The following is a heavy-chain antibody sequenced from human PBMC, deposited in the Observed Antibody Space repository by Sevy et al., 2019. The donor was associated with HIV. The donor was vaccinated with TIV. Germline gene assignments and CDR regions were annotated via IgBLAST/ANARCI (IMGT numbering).Heavy chain of an antibody. D-gene: IGHD2-2*01. J-gene: IGHJ6*02. V-gene: IGHV3-21*01. CDR2: ISSSSNYI. CDR3: ARAVAYCSSTSCWSFYYYGMDV. CDR1: EFTFSNYS. Sequence: GGSLRLSCAASEFTFSNYSMNWVRQAPGKGLEWVSSISSSSNYIYYGDSVKGRFTISGDNAENSLYLQMNSLRAEDTAVYYCARAVAYCSSTSCWSFYYYGMDVWGQGTTVTVSS.